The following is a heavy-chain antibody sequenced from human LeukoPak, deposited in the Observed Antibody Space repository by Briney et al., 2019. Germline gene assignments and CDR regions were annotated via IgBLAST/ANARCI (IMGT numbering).Heavy chain of an antibody. CDR3: AGRAQTAGWSFDY. J-gene: IGHJ4*02. V-gene: IGHV4-4*07. CDR2: IHTSGST. Sequence: SETLSLTCIVSGGSISSYYWSWIRQPAGKGLEWIGQIHTSGSTNYNPSLKTRVAMSVDTSKNQFSLELSSVTAADTAVYYCAGRAQTAGWSFDYWGQGALVTVSS. CDR1: GGSISSYY. D-gene: IGHD6-19*01.